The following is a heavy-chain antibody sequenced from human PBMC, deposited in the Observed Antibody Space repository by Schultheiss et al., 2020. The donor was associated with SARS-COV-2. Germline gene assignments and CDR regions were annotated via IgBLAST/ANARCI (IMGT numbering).Heavy chain of an antibody. V-gene: IGHV3-48*03. J-gene: IGHJ6*02. Sequence: SCAASGFTFSSYEMNWVRQAPGKGLECVSYISSSGSTIYYADSVKGRFTISRDNAKNSLYLQMNSLRAEDTAVYYCARDLPDYDFWSGYYYYGMDVWGQGTTVTVSS. CDR1: GFTFSSYE. CDR2: ISSSGSTI. D-gene: IGHD3-3*01. CDR3: ARDLPDYDFWSGYYYYGMDV.